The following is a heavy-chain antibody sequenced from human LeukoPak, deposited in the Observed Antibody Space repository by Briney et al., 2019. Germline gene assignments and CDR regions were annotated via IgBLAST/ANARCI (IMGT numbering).Heavy chain of an antibody. Sequence: ASVKVSCKASGYTFTGYYMHWVRQAPGQGLEWMGWINPNSGGTNYAQKFQGGVTMTRDTSISTAYMELSRLRSDDTAVYYCARAMYYYDSSGYYFLDAFDIWGQGTMVTVSS. CDR3: ARAMYYYDSSGYYFLDAFDI. J-gene: IGHJ3*02. CDR1: GYTFTGYY. D-gene: IGHD3-22*01. CDR2: INPNSGGT. V-gene: IGHV1-2*02.